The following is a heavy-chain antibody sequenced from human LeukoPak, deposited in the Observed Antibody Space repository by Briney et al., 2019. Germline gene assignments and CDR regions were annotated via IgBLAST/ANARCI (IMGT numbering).Heavy chain of an antibody. CDR3: TTCLLAYSFDY. CDR1: GFTFNNAW. CDR2: IKSKTNGGTT. V-gene: IGHV3-15*01. J-gene: IGHJ4*02. Sequence: GGSLRLSCAASGFTFNNAWMSRVRQAPGKGLEWVGRIKSKTNGGTTDYAAPVKGRFTISRDDSKNTLYLQLNSLKTEDTAVYYCTTCLLAYSFDYWGQGTLVTVSS. D-gene: IGHD2-15*01.